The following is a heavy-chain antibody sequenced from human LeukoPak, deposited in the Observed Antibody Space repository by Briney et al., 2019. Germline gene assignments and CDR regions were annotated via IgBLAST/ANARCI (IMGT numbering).Heavy chain of an antibody. CDR2: ISWDGGST. CDR3: AKDITPSSKSGHFDY. Sequence: GGSLRLSCAASGFTFDDYTMHWVRQAPGKGLEWVSLISWDGGSTYYADSVKGRFTISRDNSKNSLYLQMNSLRTEDTALYYCAKDITPSSKSGHFDYWGQGALVTVSS. V-gene: IGHV3-43*01. J-gene: IGHJ4*02. CDR1: GFTFDDYT. D-gene: IGHD4-11*01.